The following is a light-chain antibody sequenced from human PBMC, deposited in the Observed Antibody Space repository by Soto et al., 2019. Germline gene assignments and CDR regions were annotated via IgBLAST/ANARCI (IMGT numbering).Light chain of an antibody. V-gene: IGKV3-11*01. J-gene: IGKJ4*01. CDR3: QRRSDWPLT. Sequence: EIVLTKSPATLSLSPGERATLSCRASQSVSSYLDWYQQKPGQAPRLLIYDASNRANGIPARFSGSGSGTDFPLTISSLGPEDFALYYCQRRSDWPLTFGGGTKVEL. CDR1: QSVSSY. CDR2: DAS.